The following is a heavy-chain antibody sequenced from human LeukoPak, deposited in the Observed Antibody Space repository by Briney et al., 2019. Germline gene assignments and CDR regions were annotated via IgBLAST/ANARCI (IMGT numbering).Heavy chain of an antibody. CDR1: GCTFSSYA. CDR3: ARESAEGGSYLGYFDY. D-gene: IGHD1-26*01. Sequence: SVKVSCKASGCTFSSYAISWVRQAPGQGLEWMGGMIPIFGTANYAQKFQGRVTITADESTSTAYMELSRLRSEDTAVYYCARESAEGGSYLGYFDYWGQGTLVTVSS. J-gene: IGHJ4*02. CDR2: MIPIFGTA. V-gene: IGHV1-69*01.